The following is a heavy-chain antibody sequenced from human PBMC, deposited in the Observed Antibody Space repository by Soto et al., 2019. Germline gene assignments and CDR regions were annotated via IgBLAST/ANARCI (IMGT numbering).Heavy chain of an antibody. CDR1: GGSINNHY. D-gene: IGHD2-8*01. J-gene: IGHJ4*02. CDR2: VYYNGIT. V-gene: IGHV4-59*11. Sequence: QVQLQESGPGLVKPSETLSLTCTVSGGSINNHYWSWIRQPPGKGLQWLGYVYYNGITNYNPSLKSRVTMSVDTSKNQVSLNLTSLTAADTATYYCARAKWSSEYWGQGIPVTVSS. CDR3: ARAKWSSEY.